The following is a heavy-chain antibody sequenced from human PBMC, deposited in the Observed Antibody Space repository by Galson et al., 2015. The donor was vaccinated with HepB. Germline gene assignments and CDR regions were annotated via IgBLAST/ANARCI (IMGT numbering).Heavy chain of an antibody. D-gene: IGHD3-3*01. Sequence: SVKVSCKAFGYTFTGYYMHWVRQAPGQGLEWMGWINPNSGGTKNAQKFQGRVTMTRDTSITTAYMELTRLTSDDTAVYYCARDGAYYNFWSGSSTGDDDYYMDVWGKGTTVTVSS. CDR3: ARDGAYYNFWSGSSTGDDDYYMDV. V-gene: IGHV1-2*02. J-gene: IGHJ6*03. CDR2: INPNSGGT. CDR1: GYTFTGYY.